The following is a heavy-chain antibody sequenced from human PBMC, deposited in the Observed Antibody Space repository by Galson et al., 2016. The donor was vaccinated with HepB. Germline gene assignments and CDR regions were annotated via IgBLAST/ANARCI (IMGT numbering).Heavy chain of an antibody. Sequence: SLRLSCAASGFTFDDYTMHWVRQAPGKGLEWVSLISWDGGSTYYADSVKGRFTISRDNSKNSLYLQMISLRTEDTALYYCAKDISYYGSGLDYWGQGTLVTVSS. CDR3: AKDISYYGSGLDY. D-gene: IGHD3-10*01. CDR1: GFTFDDYT. V-gene: IGHV3-43*01. CDR2: ISWDGGST. J-gene: IGHJ4*02.